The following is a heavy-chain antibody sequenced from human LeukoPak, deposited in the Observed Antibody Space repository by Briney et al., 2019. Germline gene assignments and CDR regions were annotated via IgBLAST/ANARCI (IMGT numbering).Heavy chain of an antibody. D-gene: IGHD3-16*01. CDR2: IYYSGST. Sequence: SETLSPTCTVSGGSISSGDYYWSWIRQPPGKGLEWIGYIYYSGSTYYNPSLKSRVTISVDTSKNQFSLKLSSVTAADTAVYYCARDDPDGANDYWGQGTLVTVSS. J-gene: IGHJ4*02. CDR3: ARDDPDGANDY. V-gene: IGHV4-30-4*01. CDR1: GGSISSGDYY.